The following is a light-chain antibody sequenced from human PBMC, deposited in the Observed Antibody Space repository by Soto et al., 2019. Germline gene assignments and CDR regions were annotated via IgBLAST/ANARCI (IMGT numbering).Light chain of an antibody. CDR1: QGVSGSY. V-gene: IGKV3-20*01. CDR3: QQYGSAPYT. J-gene: IGKJ2*01. Sequence: EIVLTQSPGTLSLSPGERATLSCRASQGVSGSYLAWYQQKPGQAPRLRIYGASNRATGIPDRFSGSGYGTELTLTISRLEAEDYAVDYCQQYGSAPYTFGQGTKLEIK. CDR2: GAS.